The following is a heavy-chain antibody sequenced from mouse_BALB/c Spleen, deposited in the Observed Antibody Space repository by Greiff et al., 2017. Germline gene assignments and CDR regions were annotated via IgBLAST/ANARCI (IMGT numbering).Heavy chain of an antibody. V-gene: IGHV1S22*01. D-gene: IGHD1-2*01. CDR2: IYPGSGST. J-gene: IGHJ4*01. CDR1: GYTFTSYW. Sequence: LQQPGSELVRPGASVKLSCKASGYTFTSYWMHWVKQRPGQGLEWIGNIYPGSGSTNYDEKFKSKATLTVDTSSSTAYMQLSSLTSEDSAVYYCTRNQFITTAYYAMDYWGQGTSVTVSS. CDR3: TRNQFITTAYYAMDY.